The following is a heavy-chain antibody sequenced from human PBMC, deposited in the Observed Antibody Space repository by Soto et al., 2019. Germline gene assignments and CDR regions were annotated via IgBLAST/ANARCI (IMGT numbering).Heavy chain of an antibody. CDR2: ISSSSSYI. CDR1: GFTFSSYS. D-gene: IGHD6-6*01. J-gene: IGHJ5*02. V-gene: IGHV3-21*01. CDR3: ARDYVLEYSSSSVLPFDP. Sequence: NPGGSLRLSCAASGFTFSSYSMNWVRQAPGKGLEWVSSISSSSSYIYYADSVKGRFTISRDNAKNSLYLQMNSLRAEDTAVYYCARDYVLEYSSSSVLPFDPWGQGTLVTVSS.